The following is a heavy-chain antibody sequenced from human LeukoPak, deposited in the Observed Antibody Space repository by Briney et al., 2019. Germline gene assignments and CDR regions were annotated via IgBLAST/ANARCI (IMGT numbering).Heavy chain of an antibody. V-gene: IGHV1-46*01. D-gene: IGHD5-12*01. CDR3: ARGDSGYDHFYHMDV. Sequence: GASVKVSCKASGYTFTIYYMHWVRQAPGQGLEWMGIINPSGGSTSYAQKFQGRVTMTRDTSISTAYMELSRLIFDDTAVYYCARGDSGYDHFYHMDVWGKGTTVTISS. CDR1: GYTFTIYY. CDR2: INPSGGST. J-gene: IGHJ6*03.